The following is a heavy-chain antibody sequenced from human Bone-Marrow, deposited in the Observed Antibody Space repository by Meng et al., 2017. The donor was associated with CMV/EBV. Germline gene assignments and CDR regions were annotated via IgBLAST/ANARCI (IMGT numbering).Heavy chain of an antibody. D-gene: IGHD3-3*01. CDR2: IIPIFGTA. J-gene: IGHJ6*04. CDR3: ARDGDYDSHFGMNV. V-gene: IGHV1-69*05. Sequence: SVMVSCKASGGTFSSYAISWVRQAPGQGLEWMGGIIPIFGTANYAQKFQGRVTITTDESTSTAYMELSSLRSEDTAVYYCARDGDYDSHFGMNVWGRGPTDPVSS. CDR1: GGTFSSYA.